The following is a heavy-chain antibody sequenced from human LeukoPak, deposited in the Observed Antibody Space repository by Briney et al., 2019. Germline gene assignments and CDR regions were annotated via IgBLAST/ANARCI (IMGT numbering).Heavy chain of an antibody. D-gene: IGHD6-19*01. Sequence: GGSLRLSCAASGFTFSNYAMRWVRQAPGKGLEWVSGISGSGDSTYYAASVKGRFTISRDNSKNTLHLQMNRLRAEDTAVYYCARRSGIAGAGAFDYWGQGTLVTVSS. V-gene: IGHV3-23*01. J-gene: IGHJ4*02. CDR1: GFTFSNYA. CDR3: ARRSGIAGAGAFDY. CDR2: ISGSGDST.